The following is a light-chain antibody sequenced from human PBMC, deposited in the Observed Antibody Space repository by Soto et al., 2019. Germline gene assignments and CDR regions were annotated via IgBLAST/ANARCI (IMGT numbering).Light chain of an antibody. J-gene: IGKJ1*01. Sequence: DIELTQFPPSLSASVGDRVTITCRASQGIRNQLNWYQQKSGEAPKVLIFVASTLQGVVPSRFSGGGSETEFTLTISSLQPEDFETYSCQRSHSTPITVGQGTKVDMK. V-gene: IGKV1-39*01. CDR1: QGIRNQ. CDR2: VAS. CDR3: QRSHSTPIT.